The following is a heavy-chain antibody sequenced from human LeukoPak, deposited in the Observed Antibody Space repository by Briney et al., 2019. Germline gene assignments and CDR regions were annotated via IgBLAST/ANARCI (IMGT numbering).Heavy chain of an antibody. V-gene: IGHV3-7*01. CDR1: GFTFSSHA. CDR3: ARAKDTAMVSTAFDI. D-gene: IGHD5-18*01. CDR2: IKQDGSEK. Sequence: PGGSLRLSCAASGFTFSSHAMSWVRQAPGKGLEWVANIKQDGSEKYYVDSVKGRFTISRDNAKNSLYLQMNSLRAEDTAVYYCARAKDTAMVSTAFDILGQGTMVTVSS. J-gene: IGHJ3*02.